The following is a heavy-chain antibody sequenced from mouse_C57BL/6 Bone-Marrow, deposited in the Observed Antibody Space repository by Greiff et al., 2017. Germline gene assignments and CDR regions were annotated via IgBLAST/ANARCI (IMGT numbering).Heavy chain of an antibody. CDR2: IRNKANGYTT. CDR3: SRYKGGYYAMDD. Sequence: EVKLVESGGGLVQPGGSLSLSCAASGFTFTDYYMSWVRQPPGKALEWLGFIRNKANGYTTEYSASVKGRFTISRDNSQSILYLQMNALRAEDSATYYCSRYKGGYYAMDDWGQGTSVTVSS. CDR1: GFTFTDYY. V-gene: IGHV7-3*01. J-gene: IGHJ4*01.